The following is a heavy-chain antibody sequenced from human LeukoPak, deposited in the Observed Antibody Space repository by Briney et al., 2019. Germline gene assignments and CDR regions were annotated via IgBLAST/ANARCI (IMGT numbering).Heavy chain of an antibody. Sequence: SETLSLTCTVSGGSISSYYWSWLRQPPGKGPEGIGYIYYSGSTNYNPSLKIRVTISVDTSKNQFSLGLSSVTAADTAVYYCARGRGRDAYNYDYWGQGTLVTVSS. CDR2: IYYSGST. D-gene: IGHD5-24*01. J-gene: IGHJ4*02. V-gene: IGHV4-59*01. CDR3: ARGRGRDAYNYDY. CDR1: GGSISSYY.